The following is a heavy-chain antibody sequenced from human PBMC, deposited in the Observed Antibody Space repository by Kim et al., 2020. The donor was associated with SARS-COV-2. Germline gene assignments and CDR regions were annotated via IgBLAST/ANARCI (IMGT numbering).Heavy chain of an antibody. V-gene: IGHV4-34*01. CDR3: ARGPSVQLLWFENWFDP. CDR1: GGSFSAQY. J-gene: IGHJ5*02. Sequence: SETLSLTCAVYGGSFSAQYWSWFRQPPGKGLEWIGEINHSGSTNYNPSLKSRVTISVNTSKNHFSLKLSSVTAAATAVYYCARGPSVQLLWFENWFDPWGQGTLVTVSS. CDR2: INHSGST. D-gene: IGHD3-10*01.